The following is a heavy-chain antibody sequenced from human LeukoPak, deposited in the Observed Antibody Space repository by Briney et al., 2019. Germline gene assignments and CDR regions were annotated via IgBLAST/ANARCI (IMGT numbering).Heavy chain of an antibody. CDR3: ARQYGEVGAADY. D-gene: IGHD1-26*01. Sequence: SETLSLTCTVSGGSISSYYWSWIRQPPGKGLEWIGYIYYSGSTNYNPSLKSRVTISVDTSKNQFSLKLSSVTAADTAVYYCARQYGEVGAADYWGQGTLVTVSS. CDR2: IYYSGST. V-gene: IGHV4-59*08. J-gene: IGHJ4*02. CDR1: GGSISSYY.